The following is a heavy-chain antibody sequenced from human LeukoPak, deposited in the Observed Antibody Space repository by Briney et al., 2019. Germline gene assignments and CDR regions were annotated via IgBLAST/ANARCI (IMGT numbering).Heavy chain of an antibody. CDR3: ARDPGQYYYDSSGYCDY. CDR2: ISSSGSTI. J-gene: IGHJ4*02. V-gene: IGHV3-48*03. D-gene: IGHD3-22*01. Sequence: GGSLRLSCSASGFTFSSYEMNWVRQAPGKGLEWVSYISSSGSTIYYADSVKGRFTISRDNAKNSLYLQMNSLRAEDTAVYYCARDPGQYYYDSSGYCDYWGQGTLVTVSS. CDR1: GFTFSSYE.